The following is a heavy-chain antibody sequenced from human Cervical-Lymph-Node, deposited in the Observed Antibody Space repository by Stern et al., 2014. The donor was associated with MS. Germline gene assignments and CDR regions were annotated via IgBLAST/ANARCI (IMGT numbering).Heavy chain of an antibody. CDR1: GYTFTSYP. CDR3: AKWSVGSGSSS. CDR2: INLGNGNT. V-gene: IGHV1-3*01. Sequence: QVQLMQSGAEVKKPGASVKVSCKPSGYTFTSYPLHWVRQAPGQRPEWMGWINLGNGNTKYSQKFQDRVSIAWDTATSTTYMELTSLISEDTAVYFCAKWSVGSGSSSWGQGTLVTVSS. J-gene: IGHJ4*02. D-gene: IGHD3-10*01.